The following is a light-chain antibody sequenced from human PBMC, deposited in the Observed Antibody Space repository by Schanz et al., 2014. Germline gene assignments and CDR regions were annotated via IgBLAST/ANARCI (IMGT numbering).Light chain of an antibody. Sequence: QSALTQPPSVSGSPGQSVTISCTGTSGDVGSYNRVSWYQQPPGTAPKLMIYEVNNRPSGVPDRFSGSKSGSTASLTISGLQAEDEADYYCSSYTASSPYVFGPGPKLT. CDR2: EVN. J-gene: IGLJ1*01. V-gene: IGLV2-18*02. CDR1: SGDVGSYNR. CDR3: SSYTASSPYV.